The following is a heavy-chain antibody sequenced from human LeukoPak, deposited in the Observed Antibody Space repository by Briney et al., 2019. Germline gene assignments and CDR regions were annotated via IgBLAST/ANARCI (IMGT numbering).Heavy chain of an antibody. CDR3: AKVRAAVATKVGLDY. D-gene: IGHD5-12*01. J-gene: IGHJ4*02. CDR2: IRYDGSNK. Sequence: PGGSLRLSCVASGLTFSSYGMHWVRQAPGKGLEWVAFIRYDGSNKYYADSVKGRFTISRDNSKNTLYLQMNSLRAEDTAVYYCAKVRAAVATKVGLDYWGQGTLVTVSS. CDR1: GLTFSSYG. V-gene: IGHV3-30*02.